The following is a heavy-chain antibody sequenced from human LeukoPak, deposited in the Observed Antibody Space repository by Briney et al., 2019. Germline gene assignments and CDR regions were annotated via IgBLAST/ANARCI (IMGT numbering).Heavy chain of an antibody. CDR2: INPNSGGT. CDR3: ARDLDSGSYYGY. CDR1: GYTFTGYY. D-gene: IGHD1-26*01. V-gene: IGHV1-2*06. Sequence: GASVKVSCKASGYTFTGYYMHWVRQAPGQGLEWMGRINPNSGGTNYAQKFQGRVTMTRDTSISTAYMELSSLRSEDTAVYYCARDLDSGSYYGYWGQGTLVTVSS. J-gene: IGHJ4*02.